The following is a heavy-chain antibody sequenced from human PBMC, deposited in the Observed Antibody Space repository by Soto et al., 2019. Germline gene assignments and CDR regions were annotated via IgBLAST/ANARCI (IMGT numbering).Heavy chain of an antibody. D-gene: IGHD6-19*01. J-gene: IGHJ4*02. Sequence: SETLSLTCAVSSGSIGSSSYYWGWIRQPPGKGLEWIESIYDRGSTYSNPSLKSRLTTSLDTSKNQFSLKLTSVAAADTAVYYCARHGYTSGRTYFDYWGQGTLVTVSS. V-gene: IGHV4-39*01. CDR2: IYDRGST. CDR1: SGSIGSSSYY. CDR3: ARHGYTSGRTYFDY.